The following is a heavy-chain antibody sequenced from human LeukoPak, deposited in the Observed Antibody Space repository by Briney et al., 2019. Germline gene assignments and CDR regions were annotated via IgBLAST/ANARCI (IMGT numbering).Heavy chain of an antibody. CDR1: GFTVSNNY. Sequence: PGGSLRLSCKASGFTVSNNYMNSVRQAPGKGLEWVALIYSGGTTNYADSVKGRFTISRDNSKNTLYLQMTNVRVEDTAVYYCARDPPGIAASVSGGWGQGTLVTVSS. J-gene: IGHJ4*02. CDR3: ARDPPGIAASVSGG. D-gene: IGHD6-13*01. V-gene: IGHV3-53*01. CDR2: IYSGGTT.